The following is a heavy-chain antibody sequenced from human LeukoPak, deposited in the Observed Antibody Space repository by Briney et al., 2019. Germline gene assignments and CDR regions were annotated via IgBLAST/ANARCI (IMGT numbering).Heavy chain of an antibody. CDR3: AKDPGYYDSSGYDY. CDR1: GFTFSSYA. CDR2: ISGSGGST. J-gene: IGHJ4*02. D-gene: IGHD3-22*01. V-gene: IGHV3-23*01. Sequence: GGSLRLSCAASGFTFSSYAMSWVRQAPGKGLEWVSAISGSGGSTYYADSVKGRFTISRDNSKNTLYLQMNSLRAEDTAVYYCAKDPGYYDSSGYDYWGQGTLVTVSS.